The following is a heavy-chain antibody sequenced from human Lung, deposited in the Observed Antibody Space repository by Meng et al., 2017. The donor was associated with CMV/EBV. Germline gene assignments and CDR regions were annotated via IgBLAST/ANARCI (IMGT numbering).Heavy chain of an antibody. V-gene: IGHV3-48*03. CDR3: ARDPGWDYSNQPTHYYGMDV. J-gene: IGHJ6*02. D-gene: IGHD4-11*01. Sequence: GSLSLXCAASGFSLSSYAMNWVRQAPGKVLEWIAYIGDSGRTLYYADSVKGRFTISSDNAENPLYLQMTSLRVEDTALYYCARDPGWDYSNQPTHYYGMDVWXQGTTVTVSS. CDR1: GFSLSSYA. CDR2: IGDSGRTL.